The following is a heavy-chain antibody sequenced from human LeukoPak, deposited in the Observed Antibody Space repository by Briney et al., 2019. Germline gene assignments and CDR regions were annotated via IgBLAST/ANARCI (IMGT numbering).Heavy chain of an antibody. J-gene: IGHJ4*02. V-gene: IGHV3-15*01. Sequence: TGGSLRLSCAASGFTFSNAWMTWVRQAPGKGLEWVGRIKSNVNGGTTDYAAPVKGRFTISRDDSKNTLYLQMNSLRAEDTAVYFCAKSRSGSANWALQIFDNWGQGTLVTVSS. CDR2: IKSNVNGGTT. CDR1: GFTFSNAW. D-gene: IGHD1-1*01. CDR3: AKSRSGSANWALQIFDN.